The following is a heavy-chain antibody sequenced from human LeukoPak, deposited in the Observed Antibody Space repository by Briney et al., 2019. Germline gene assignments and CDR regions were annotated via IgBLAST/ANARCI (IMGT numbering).Heavy chain of an antibody. CDR3: ARDPLGIIGGDAFDI. D-gene: IGHD1-14*01. J-gene: IGHJ3*02. CDR1: GYTFTGYY. Sequence: ASVKVSCKASGYTFTGYYMHWVRQAPGQGLEWMGWINPNSGGTNYAQKFQGRVTMTRDTSISTAYMELSGLRSDDTAVYYCARDPLGIIGGDAFDIWGQGTMVTVSS. CDR2: INPNSGGT. V-gene: IGHV1-2*02.